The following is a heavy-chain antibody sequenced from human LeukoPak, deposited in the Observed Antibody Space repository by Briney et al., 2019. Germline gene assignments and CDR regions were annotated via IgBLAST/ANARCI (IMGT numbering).Heavy chain of an antibody. CDR3: ARGSRSAGNAFDI. V-gene: IGHV4-34*01. CDR1: GGSFSGYY. CDR2: INHSGST. J-gene: IGHJ3*02. Sequence: SETLSLTCAVYGGSFSGYYWSWIRQPPGKGLEWIGEINHSGSTNYNPSLKSRVTISVDTSKNQFPLKLSSVTAADTAVYYCARGSRSAGNAFDIWGQGTMVTVSS. D-gene: IGHD3-10*01.